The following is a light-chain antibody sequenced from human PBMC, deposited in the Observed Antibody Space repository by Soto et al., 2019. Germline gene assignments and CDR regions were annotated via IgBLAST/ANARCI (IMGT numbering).Light chain of an antibody. Sequence: EIGFMPSPDTLSLSPGERATLSCRASQTVRNNYLAWYQQEPGQAPRLLIYDASSRATGIPDRFSGGGSGTDFTLTISRLEPEDFAVYYCQQFSSYPLTFGGGTKVDIK. J-gene: IGKJ4*01. CDR2: DAS. V-gene: IGKV3-20*01. CDR3: QQFSSYPLT. CDR1: QTVRNNY.